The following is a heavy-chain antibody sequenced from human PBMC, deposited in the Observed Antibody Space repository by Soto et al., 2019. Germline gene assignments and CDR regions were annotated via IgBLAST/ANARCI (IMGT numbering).Heavy chain of an antibody. D-gene: IGHD5-12*01. J-gene: IGHJ4*02. Sequence: EVQLVESGGGLVKPGGSLRLSCAASGFSFSNAWMNWVRQAPGKGLEWVGRIKRETDGGTAEYAPPVEGRFSISRDDSKSTLYLQMNSLKIEDTAVYYCMGTHMAATWDYWGQGALVTVSS. V-gene: IGHV3-15*07. CDR2: IKRETDGGTA. CDR3: MGTHMAATWDY. CDR1: GFSFSNAW.